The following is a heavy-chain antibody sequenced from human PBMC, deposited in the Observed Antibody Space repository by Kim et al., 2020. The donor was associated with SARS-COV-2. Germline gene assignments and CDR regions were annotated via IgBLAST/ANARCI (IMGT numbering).Heavy chain of an antibody. CDR3: ERDTYYYDKSGYHYFDY. J-gene: IGHJ4*02. V-gene: IGHV4-34*01. Sequence: LKSRVPISGDTSKNQFSLKLSSMTAADTAVYYCERDTYYYDKSGYHYFDYWGQGTLVTVSS. D-gene: IGHD3-22*01.